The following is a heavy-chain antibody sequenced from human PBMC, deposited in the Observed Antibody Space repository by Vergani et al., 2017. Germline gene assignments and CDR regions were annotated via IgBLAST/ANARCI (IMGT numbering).Heavy chain of an antibody. D-gene: IGHD5-24*01. CDR2: ISWNSGSI. CDR3: ARDRDGYNYL. J-gene: IGHJ5*02. Sequence: EVQLVESGGGLVQPGRSLRLSCAASGFTFDDYAMHWVRQAPGKGLEWVSGISWNSGSIGYADSVKGRFTISRDNAKNSLYLQMNSLRAEDTALYYCARDRDGYNYLWGQGTLVTVSS. V-gene: IGHV3-9*01. CDR1: GFTFDDYA.